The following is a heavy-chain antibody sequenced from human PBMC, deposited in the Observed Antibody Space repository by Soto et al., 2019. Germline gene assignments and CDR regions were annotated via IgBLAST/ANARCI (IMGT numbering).Heavy chain of an antibody. Sequence: EVQLLESGGGLVQPGGSLRLSCAPSGFTFSTYTMSWVRQAPGKGLEWVSSISGSGDSTHYADSVKGRFTISRDNSKNTLYLPMNSLRAEDTAVYYCAIVYYYDSNGWGFDYWGHGTLVTVSS. J-gene: IGHJ4*01. CDR3: AIVYYYDSNGWGFDY. V-gene: IGHV3-23*01. CDR1: GFTFSTYT. D-gene: IGHD3-22*01. CDR2: ISGSGDST.